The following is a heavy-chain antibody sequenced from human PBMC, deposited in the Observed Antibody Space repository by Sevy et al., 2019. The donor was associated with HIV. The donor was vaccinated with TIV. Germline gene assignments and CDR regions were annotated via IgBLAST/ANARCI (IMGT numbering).Heavy chain of an antibody. J-gene: IGHJ6*03. CDR1: GYTLTELS. CDR2: FDPEDGET. D-gene: IGHD1-26*01. Sequence: ASVKVSCKVSGYTLTELSMHWVRQAPGEGLEWMGCFDPEDGETIYAQKFQGRVTMTEDTSTDTAYMELSSLGSDDTAVYYCATTHPIKIVGATRGYYYYYFMDVWGKGSTVTVSS. CDR3: ATTHPIKIVGATRGYYYYYFMDV. V-gene: IGHV1-24*01.